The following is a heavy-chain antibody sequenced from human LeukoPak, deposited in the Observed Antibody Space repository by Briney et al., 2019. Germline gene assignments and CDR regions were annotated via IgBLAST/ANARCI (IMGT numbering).Heavy chain of an antibody. CDR3: ARKTGEIVVADY. CDR2: INHSGST. D-gene: IGHD3-22*01. CDR1: GGSFSGYY. V-gene: IGHV4-34*01. Sequence: SETLSLTCAVYGGSFSGYYWSWIRQPPGKGLEWIGEINHSGSTNYNPSLKSRATISVDTSKNQFSLRLSSVTAADTAVYYCARKTGEIVVADYWGQGTLVTVSS. J-gene: IGHJ4*02.